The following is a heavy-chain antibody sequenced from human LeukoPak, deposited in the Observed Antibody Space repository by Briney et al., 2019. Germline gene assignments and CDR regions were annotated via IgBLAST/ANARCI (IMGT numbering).Heavy chain of an antibody. CDR2: MNPNSGNT. CDR1: GYTFTSYD. J-gene: IGHJ5*02. D-gene: IGHD2-2*01. V-gene: IGHV1-8*01. Sequence: ASVKVSCKASGYTFTSYDINWVRQATGQGLEWMGWMNPNSGNTGYAQKFQGRVTMTRNTSISTAYMELSSLRSEDTAVYYCARRGCSSTSCYARRNWFDPWGQGTLVTVSS. CDR3: ARRGCSSTSCYARRNWFDP.